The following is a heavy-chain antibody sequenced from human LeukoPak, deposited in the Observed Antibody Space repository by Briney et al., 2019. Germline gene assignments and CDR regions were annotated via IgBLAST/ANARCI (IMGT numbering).Heavy chain of an antibody. V-gene: IGHV1-69*06. CDR3: ARIPYCSSTSCYAGQYNWFDP. CDR1: GGTFSSYA. CDR2: IIHIFGTA. Sequence: ASVKVSCKASGGTFSSYAISWVRQAPGQGLEWMGGIIHIFGTANYAQKFQGRVTITADKSTSTAYMELSSLRSEDTAVYYCARIPYCSSTSCYAGQYNWFDPWGQETLVTVSS. D-gene: IGHD2-2*01. J-gene: IGHJ5*02.